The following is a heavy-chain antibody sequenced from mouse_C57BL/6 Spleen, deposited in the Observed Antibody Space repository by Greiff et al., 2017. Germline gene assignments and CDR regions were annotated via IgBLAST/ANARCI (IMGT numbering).Heavy chain of an antibody. CDR1: GYTFTSYW. J-gene: IGHJ2*01. CDR2: IDPSDSET. Sequence: VKLKQPGAELVRPGSSVKLSCKASGYTFTSYWMHWVKQRPIQGLEWIGNIDPSDSETHYNQKFKDKATLTVDKSSSTAYMQLSSLTSEDSAVXYCAREACYDYDGYFDYRGQGTTLTVSS. D-gene: IGHD2-4*01. V-gene: IGHV1-52*01. CDR3: AREACYDYDGYFDY.